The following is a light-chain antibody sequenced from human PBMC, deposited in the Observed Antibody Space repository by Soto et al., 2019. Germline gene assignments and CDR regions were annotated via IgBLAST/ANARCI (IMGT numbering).Light chain of an antibody. V-gene: IGKV3-15*01. CDR3: QQYNNWPRAT. Sequence: EIVMTQSPATLSVSPGERATLSCRASQSVSSSYLAWYQQKPGQATRLLMFRTSTRANGIPARFSGSVSGTEFNITLRSLQSEDSAVYYCQQYNNWPRATFGGGTKVDIK. CDR1: QSVSSSY. CDR2: RTS. J-gene: IGKJ4*01.